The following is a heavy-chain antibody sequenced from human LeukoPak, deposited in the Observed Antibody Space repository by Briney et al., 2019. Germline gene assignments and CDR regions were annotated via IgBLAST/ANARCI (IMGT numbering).Heavy chain of an antibody. Sequence: SETLSLTCTVSGGSISSGNYYWSWIRQPAGKGLEWIGRIYTSGSTNYNPSLKSRVTISRDTSKNQFSLKLSSVTAADTAVYYCARVIELQVAFDYWGQGTLVTVSS. CDR3: ARVIELQVAFDY. CDR2: IYTSGST. J-gene: IGHJ4*02. CDR1: GGSISSGNYY. D-gene: IGHD1-26*01. V-gene: IGHV4-61*02.